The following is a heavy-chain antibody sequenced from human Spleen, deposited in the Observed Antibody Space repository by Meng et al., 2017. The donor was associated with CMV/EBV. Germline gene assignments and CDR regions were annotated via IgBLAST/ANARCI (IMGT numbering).Heavy chain of an antibody. Sequence: TVSGAAISGSRYDWGWIRQSPGRGLEWIGDIFHSGSTYYNSSLKRRVTLSVDTSKNQFSLQLSSVTAADTAVYYCARRLVDDGTFDYWGRGTLVTVSS. V-gene: IGHV4-39*01. J-gene: IGHJ4*02. CDR1: GAAISGSRYD. CDR3: ARRLVDDGTFDY. D-gene: IGHD3-22*01. CDR2: IFHSGST.